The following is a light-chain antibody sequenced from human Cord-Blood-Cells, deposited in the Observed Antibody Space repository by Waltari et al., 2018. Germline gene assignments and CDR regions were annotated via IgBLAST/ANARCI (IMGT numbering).Light chain of an antibody. Sequence: DIKLPQPPSSLSHSEGDRATFTCRASQSISNYLTWYKQKPGKAPKLLVYAASSLQSGVPSRFSGSGSGTDFTLTISSLQPEDFATYYCQQSYSTPWTFGQGTKVEIK. CDR2: AAS. CDR3: QQSYSTPWT. V-gene: IGKV1-39*01. CDR1: QSISNY. J-gene: IGKJ1*01.